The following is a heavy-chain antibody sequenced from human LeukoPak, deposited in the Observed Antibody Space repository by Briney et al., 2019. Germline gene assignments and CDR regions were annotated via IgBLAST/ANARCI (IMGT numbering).Heavy chain of an antibody. CDR1: GCTFSSYA. Sequence: GASVKVSCKASGCTFSSYAISWVRQAPGQGLEWMGGIIPIFGTANYAQKFQGRVTITADESTSTAYMELSSLRSEDTAVYYCARAWVWFGEFHWFDPWGQGTLVTVSS. J-gene: IGHJ5*02. CDR3: ARAWVWFGEFHWFDP. CDR2: IIPIFGTA. D-gene: IGHD3-10*01. V-gene: IGHV1-69*13.